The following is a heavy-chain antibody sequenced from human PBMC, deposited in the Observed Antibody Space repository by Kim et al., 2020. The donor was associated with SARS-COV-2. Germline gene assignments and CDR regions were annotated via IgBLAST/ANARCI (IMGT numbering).Heavy chain of an antibody. Sequence: ASVKVSCKASGYTFTGYYMHWVRQAPGQGLEWMGWINPNSGGTNYAQKFQGRVTMTRDTSISTAYMELSRLRSDDTAVYYCARDISVVVVPAATNYNWFDPWGQGTLVTPSS. D-gene: IGHD2-2*01. CDR3: ARDISVVVVPAATNYNWFDP. V-gene: IGHV1-2*02. CDR2: INPNSGGT. J-gene: IGHJ5*02. CDR1: GYTFTGYY.